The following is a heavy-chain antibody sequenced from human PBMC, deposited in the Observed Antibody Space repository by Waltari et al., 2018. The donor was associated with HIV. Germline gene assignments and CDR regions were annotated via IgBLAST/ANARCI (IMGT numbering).Heavy chain of an antibody. CDR2: INPDTGDT. V-gene: IGHV1-2*02. J-gene: IGHJ4*02. CDR3: ARDTHWLAYLFDS. D-gene: IGHD6-19*01. CDR1: GYSFNGSY. Sequence: QLQLVQSGAEVKKPGASVKVPCRTSGYSFNGSYIPGVRQAPGQGLEWMGWINPDTGDTKYAQNFQGRVTMTRDTSINTAYMDLSSLRSDDTAVYYCARDTHWLAYLFDSWGQGTLVTVSS.